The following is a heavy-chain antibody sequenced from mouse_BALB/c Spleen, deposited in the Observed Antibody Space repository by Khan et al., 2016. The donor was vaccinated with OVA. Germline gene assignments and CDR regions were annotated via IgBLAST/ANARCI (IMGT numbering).Heavy chain of an antibody. D-gene: IGHD2-4*01. CDR2: ISYSGST. CDR1: GYSITSDYA. V-gene: IGHV3-2*02. J-gene: IGHJ2*01. Sequence: ESGPGLVKPSQSLSLTCTVTGYSITSDYAWNWIRQFPGNKLEWMGFISYSGSTSYNPSLKSRISITRDTSKNQFFLQLNSVTTEDTATYYCARWDYDAPNYWGHGTTLTVSS. CDR3: ARWDYDAPNY.